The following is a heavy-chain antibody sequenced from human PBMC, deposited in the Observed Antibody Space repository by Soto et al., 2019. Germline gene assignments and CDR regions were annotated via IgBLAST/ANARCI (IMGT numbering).Heavy chain of an antibody. D-gene: IGHD2-2*01. V-gene: IGHV1-69*12. CDR1: GGTFSSYA. J-gene: IGHJ4*02. Sequence: QVQLVQSGAEVKKPGSSVKVSCKASGGTFSSYAISWVRQAPGQGLEWMGGIIPIFGTANYAQQFQGRVKITADESTNTAYMELSSLRSEDTAVYYCARDRQGYCISTSCYSGDYWGQGTLVTVSS. CDR2: IIPIFGTA. CDR3: ARDRQGYCISTSCYSGDY.